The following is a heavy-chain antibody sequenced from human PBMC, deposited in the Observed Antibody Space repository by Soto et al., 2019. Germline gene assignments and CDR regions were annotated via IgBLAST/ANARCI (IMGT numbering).Heavy chain of an antibody. J-gene: IGHJ2*01. CDR3: ASSRTRWYFDL. Sequence: QVQLVQSGAEVKKPGSSVKVSCKASGGTFSSYAISWVRQAPGQGLEWMGGIIPICGTANYAQKFQGRVTITAEESAGTAYMELSSLRSEATAVYCCASSRTRWYFDLWGRGTLVTVSS. V-gene: IGHV1-69*12. CDR2: IIPICGTA. CDR1: GGTFSSYA.